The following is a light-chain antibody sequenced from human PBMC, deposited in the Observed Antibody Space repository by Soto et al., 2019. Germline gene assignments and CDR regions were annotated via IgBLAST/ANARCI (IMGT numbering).Light chain of an antibody. CDR3: QQSYIHSWG. CDR2: AAS. J-gene: IGKJ1*01. Sequence: DIQMTQSPSSLSASVGDRVTITCRASQSISSDLNWYQQKPGKAPKLLIYAASSLQSGVPSRFSGSGSGTDFTLTISSLQPEDFATYYCQQSYIHSWGFGQGTKVEIK. CDR1: QSISSD. V-gene: IGKV1-39*01.